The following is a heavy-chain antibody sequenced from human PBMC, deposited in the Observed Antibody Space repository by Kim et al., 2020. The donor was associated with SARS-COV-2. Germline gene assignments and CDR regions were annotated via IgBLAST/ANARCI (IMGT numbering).Heavy chain of an antibody. Sequence: GGSPRLSCAGSGFNFRSYNMNWVRQAPGKGLEWVSSITRDSFSTYYADSVQGRFTISRDNAENSLFLQMNSLRADDAAVYYCAGDKFPCTGGACHVPVLFGLDVLGQGTAVIVSS. CDR2: ITRDSFST. J-gene: IGHJ6*02. CDR1: GFNFRSYN. V-gene: IGHV3-21*01. D-gene: IGHD2-8*02. CDR3: AGDKFPCTGGACHVPVLFGLDV.